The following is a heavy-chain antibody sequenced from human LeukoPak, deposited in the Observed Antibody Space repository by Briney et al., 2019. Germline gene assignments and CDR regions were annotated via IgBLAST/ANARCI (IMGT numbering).Heavy chain of an antibody. J-gene: IGHJ4*02. V-gene: IGHV3-21*01. CDR1: GFTFSSYS. CDR3: ARGGDDFWSGSLLDY. CDR2: ISSSSSYV. Sequence: GGSLRLSCAASGFTFSSYSMNWVRQAPGKGLEWVSSISSSSSYVYYADSVKGRFTISRDNAKNSLYLQMNSLRAEDTAVYYCARGGDDFWSGSLLDYWGQGTLVTVSS. D-gene: IGHD3-3*01.